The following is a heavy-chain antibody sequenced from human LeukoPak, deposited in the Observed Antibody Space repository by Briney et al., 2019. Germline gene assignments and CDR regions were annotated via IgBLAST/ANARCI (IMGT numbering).Heavy chain of an antibody. CDR1: GGSINNVDYY. Sequence: SETLSLTCTVSGGSINNVDYYWSWIRQPPGKGLEWIGYIYDSGSTSYNPSLKSRVTLSVDTSKNQFSLRLNSVTAADTAVYYCSRGHYNFWRGYSPLDSWGQGTLVTVSS. CDR3: SRGHYNFWRGYSPLDS. J-gene: IGHJ4*02. V-gene: IGHV4-30-4*08. D-gene: IGHD3-3*01. CDR2: IYDSGST.